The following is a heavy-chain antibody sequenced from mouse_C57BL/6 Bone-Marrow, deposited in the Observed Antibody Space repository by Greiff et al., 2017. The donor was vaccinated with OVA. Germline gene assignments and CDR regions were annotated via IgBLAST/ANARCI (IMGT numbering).Heavy chain of an antibody. V-gene: IGHV1-80*01. CDR3: ARSSNCYAMDD. J-gene: IGHJ4*01. CDR2: IYPGDGDT. Sequence: QVQLQQSGAELVKPGASVKISCKASGYAFSSYWMNWVKQRPGKGLEWIGQIYPGDGDTNYNGKFKGKATLTADKSSSTAYMQLSSLTSEDSAVYFCARSSNCYAMDDWGQGTSVTVSS. D-gene: IGHD2-5*01. CDR1: GYAFSSYW.